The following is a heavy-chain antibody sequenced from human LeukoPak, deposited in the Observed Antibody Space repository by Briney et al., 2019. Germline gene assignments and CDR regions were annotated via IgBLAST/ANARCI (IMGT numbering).Heavy chain of an antibody. CDR2: ISGSGGST. CDR1: GFTFSSYS. D-gene: IGHD6-13*01. Sequence: GGSLRLSCAASGFTFSSYSMNWVRQAPGKGLEWVSAISGSGGSTYYADSVKGRFTISRDNSKNTLYLQMNSLRAEDTAVYYCAKDRSYSSSWYLGWFDPWGQGTLVTVSS. V-gene: IGHV3-23*01. J-gene: IGHJ5*02. CDR3: AKDRSYSSSWYLGWFDP.